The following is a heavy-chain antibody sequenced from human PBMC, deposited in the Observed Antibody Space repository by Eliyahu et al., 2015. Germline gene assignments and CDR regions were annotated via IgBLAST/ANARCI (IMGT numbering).Heavy chain of an antibody. V-gene: IGHV3-48*02. J-gene: IGHJ4*02. CDR3: ARVIDYGGNY. Sequence: EVQLVESGGGLVQPGGSLXLSCAASGFTFRTYSMNWVRQGPGKGLEWLSYISSSDSTIYYADSVKGRFTISRDNAKNSLYLQMNSLRDEDTAVYYCARVIDYGGNYWGQGTLVTVSS. CDR2: ISSSDSTI. D-gene: IGHD4-23*01. CDR1: GFTFRTYS.